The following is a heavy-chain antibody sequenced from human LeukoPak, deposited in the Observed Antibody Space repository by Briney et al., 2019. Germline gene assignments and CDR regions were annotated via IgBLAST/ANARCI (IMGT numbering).Heavy chain of an antibody. Sequence: GGSLRLSCAASGFAFSSYAMSWVRQAPGKGLEWVSAISGSGGSTYYADSVKGRFTISRDNSKNTLYLQMNSLRAEDTAVYYCAKEEGDSSGYYPFDYWGQGTLVTVSS. CDR3: AKEEGDSSGYYPFDY. CDR1: GFAFSSYA. J-gene: IGHJ4*02. D-gene: IGHD3-22*01. CDR2: ISGSGGST. V-gene: IGHV3-23*01.